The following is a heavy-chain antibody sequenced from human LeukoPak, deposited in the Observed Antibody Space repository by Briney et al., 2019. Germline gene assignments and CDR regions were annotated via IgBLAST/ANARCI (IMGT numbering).Heavy chain of an antibody. CDR3: ARPNTIAVAGVGAFDI. CDR2: IYYSGST. J-gene: IGHJ3*02. CDR1: GGSISSYY. Sequence: SETLSLTCTASGGSISSYYWSWIRQPPGKGLEWIGYIYYSGSTNYNPSLKSRVTISVDTSKNQFSLKLSSVTAADTAVYYCARPNTIAVAGVGAFDIWGQGTMVTVSS. D-gene: IGHD6-19*01. V-gene: IGHV4-59*08.